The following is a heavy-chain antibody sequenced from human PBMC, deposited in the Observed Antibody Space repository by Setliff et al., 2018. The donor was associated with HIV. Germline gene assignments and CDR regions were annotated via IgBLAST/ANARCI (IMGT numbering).Heavy chain of an antibody. CDR1: GGSISSHY. V-gene: IGHV4-59*08. CDR3: ARRRSPPSGFYSKYYMDV. CDR2: IYYSGRT. D-gene: IGHD3-22*01. J-gene: IGHJ6*03. Sequence: PSETLSLTCTVSGGSISSHYWSWIRQPPGKGLEWIGYIYYSGRTNYNPSLKSRVTISVDTSKNQFSLELTSVTAADTAVYYCARRRSPPSGFYSKYYMDVWGKGTTVTVSS.